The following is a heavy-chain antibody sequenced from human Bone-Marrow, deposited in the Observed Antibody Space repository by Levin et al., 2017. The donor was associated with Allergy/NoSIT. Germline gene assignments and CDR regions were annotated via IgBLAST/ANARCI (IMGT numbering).Heavy chain of an antibody. D-gene: IGHD6-13*01. J-gene: IGHJ6*02. CDR3: ARDTSFRSSSWTRGMDV. CDR2: INAGNGNT. CDR1: GYTFTSYA. Sequence: ASVKVSCKASGYTFTSYAMHWVRQAPGQRLEWMGWINAGNGNTKYSQKFQGRVTITRDTSASTAYMELSSLRSEDTAVYYCARDTSFRSSSWTRGMDVWGQGTTVTVSS. V-gene: IGHV1-3*01.